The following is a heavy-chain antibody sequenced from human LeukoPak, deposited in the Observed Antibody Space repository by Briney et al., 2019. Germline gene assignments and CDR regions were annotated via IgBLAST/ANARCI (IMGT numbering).Heavy chain of an antibody. V-gene: IGHV1-69*13. Sequence: SVKVSCKASGGTFSSYAISWVRQAPAPGHEGMGGIIPIFGTANYAQKFQGGVTITADESTSNAYMEMSSLGSADTAVYYCARVWSYYYCSGSYFDYWGQGTLVTVSS. CDR1: GGTFSSYA. J-gene: IGHJ4*02. CDR2: IIPIFGTA. D-gene: IGHD3-10*01. CDR3: ARVWSYYYCSGSYFDY.